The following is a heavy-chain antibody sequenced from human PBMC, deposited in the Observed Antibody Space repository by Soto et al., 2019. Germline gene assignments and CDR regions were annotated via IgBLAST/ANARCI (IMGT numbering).Heavy chain of an antibody. Sequence: PXETLSLTCSVSGASMNNDSYYWGWIRQPPGKGLEWIGTIYYTGNTFYNPSLRCRVTISVDTSKNQLSLKLTSLTVADTAVYYCARPRWKDGIKWGRGILVTVSS. CDR1: GASMNNDSYY. D-gene: IGHD1-20*01. CDR2: IYYTGNT. CDR3: ARPRWKDGIK. V-gene: IGHV4-39*01. J-gene: IGHJ4*02.